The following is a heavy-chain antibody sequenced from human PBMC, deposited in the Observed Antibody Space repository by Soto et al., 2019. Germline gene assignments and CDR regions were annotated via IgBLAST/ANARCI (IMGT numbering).Heavy chain of an antibody. D-gene: IGHD3-10*01. V-gene: IGHV3-33*01. CDR3: ARDQLPGSFGMSNYGTDV. J-gene: IGHJ6*02. CDR2: IWYDGSNK. Sequence: PGGSLRLSCAASGFTFSSYGMHWVRQAPGKGLEWVAVIWYDGSNKYYADSVKGRFTISRDNSKNTPYLQMNSLRAEDTAVYYCARDQLPGSFGMSNYGTDVWGQGTTVTV. CDR1: GFTFSSYG.